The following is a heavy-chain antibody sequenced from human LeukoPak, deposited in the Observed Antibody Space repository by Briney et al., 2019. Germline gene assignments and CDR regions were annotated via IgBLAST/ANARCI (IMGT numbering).Heavy chain of an antibody. D-gene: IGHD3-10*01. CDR2: ISAYNGNT. Sequence: ASVKVSCEASGYTFTSFGISWVRQAPGQGLEWMGWISAYNGNTHYAQKFQGRVTMTADTSTSTAYVELRSLRSDDTAVYYCARDLYSRRIDYYGAGSFFAYWGQGTLVTVSS. J-gene: IGHJ4*02. V-gene: IGHV1-18*01. CDR3: ARDLYSRRIDYYGAGSFFAY. CDR1: GYTFTSFG.